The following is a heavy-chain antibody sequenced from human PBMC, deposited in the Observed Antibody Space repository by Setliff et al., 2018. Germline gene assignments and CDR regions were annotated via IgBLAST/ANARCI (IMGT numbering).Heavy chain of an antibody. CDR2: INENDRKT. CDR1: GFTFSKYA. Sequence: GGSLRLSCAASGFTFSKYAMTWVRQAPGRGLEWVSSINENDRKTHYADSVQGRFTISRGDSKNTLFLQMNGLRAEDTAVYYCARQYLAGGWGQGTLVTVSS. D-gene: IGHD3-10*01. V-gene: IGHV3-23*01. CDR3: ARQYLAGG. J-gene: IGHJ4*02.